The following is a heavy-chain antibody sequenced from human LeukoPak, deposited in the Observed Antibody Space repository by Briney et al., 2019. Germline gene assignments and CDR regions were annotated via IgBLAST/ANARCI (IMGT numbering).Heavy chain of an antibody. CDR2: IYYSGTT. CDR1: RGSISSTYYY. Sequence: SETLSLTCTVSRGSISSTYYYWGWIRQPPGKGLEWIGYIYYSGTTNYNPSLKSRVTISVDTSKNQFSLKLSSVTAADTAVYYCARVDSSSGYSDAFDIWGQGTMVTVSS. D-gene: IGHD3-22*01. CDR3: ARVDSSSGYSDAFDI. J-gene: IGHJ3*02. V-gene: IGHV4-61*05.